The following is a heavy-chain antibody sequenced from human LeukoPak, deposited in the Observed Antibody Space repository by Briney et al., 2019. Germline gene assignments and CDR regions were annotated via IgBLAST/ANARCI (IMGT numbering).Heavy chain of an antibody. CDR1: GYTLTGYY. V-gene: IGHV1-2*02. J-gene: IGHJ5*02. Sequence: ASVKVSCKASGYTLTGYYMHWVRQAPGQGLEWMGWINPNSGGTNCAQKFQGRVTMTRDTSISTAYMELSRLRSDDTAVYYCARRDDYYDSSGYVNWFDPWGQGTLVTVSS. D-gene: IGHD3-22*01. CDR3: ARRDDYYDSSGYVNWFDP. CDR2: INPNSGGT.